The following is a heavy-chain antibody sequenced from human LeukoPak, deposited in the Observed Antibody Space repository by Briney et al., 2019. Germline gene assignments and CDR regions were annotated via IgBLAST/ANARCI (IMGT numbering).Heavy chain of an antibody. D-gene: IGHD3-3*01. CDR2: IKQDGSEK. CDR3: PRDRNTDFWSGYYTNYFDY. V-gene: IGHV3-7*01. CDR1: GFTFSTYW. J-gene: IGHJ4*02. Sequence: GGSLRLSCAASGFTFSTYWMTWVRQAPGKGLEWVANIKQDGSEKYYVDSVKGRFTISRDNANKSLYLQMNSLRAEDTAVYYCPRDRNTDFWSGYYTNYFDYWGQGTLVTASS.